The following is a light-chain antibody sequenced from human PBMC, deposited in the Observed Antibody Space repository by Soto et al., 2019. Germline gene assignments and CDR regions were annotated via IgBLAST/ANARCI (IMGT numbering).Light chain of an antibody. CDR1: QSVSSY. Sequence: EIVLTQSPATLSLSPGERATLXXRASQSVSSYLAWYQQKPGQAPRXFIYDASNRATGIPARFSGSGSGTDFTLTIRSLEPEDFAVYYCQQRSNWPITFGQGTRLEIK. CDR2: DAS. J-gene: IGKJ5*01. CDR3: QQRSNWPIT. V-gene: IGKV3-11*01.